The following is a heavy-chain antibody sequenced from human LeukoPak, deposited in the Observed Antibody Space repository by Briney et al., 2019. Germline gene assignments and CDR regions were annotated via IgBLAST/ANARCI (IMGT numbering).Heavy chain of an antibody. CDR3: ARGDSGSYYFDY. CDR1: GFTFSSYE. CDR2: ISSSGSTI. V-gene: IGHV3-48*03. J-gene: IGHJ4*02. D-gene: IGHD1-26*01. Sequence: RGSPRLSCAASGFTFSSYEMNWVGQAPGKGLEWVSYISSSGSTIYYADSVKRRFTISRDNAKNSLYLQMNSLRAEDTAVYYCARGDSGSYYFDYWGQGTLVADSS.